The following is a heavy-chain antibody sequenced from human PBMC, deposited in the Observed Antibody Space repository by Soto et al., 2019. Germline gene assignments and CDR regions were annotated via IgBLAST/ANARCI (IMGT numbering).Heavy chain of an antibody. Sequence: QVQLQESGPGLVKPSQTLSLTCTVSGGSISSGGYYWTWIRQHPGKGLEWIGYNYYSGITYYNPSLKSRVTISLGTSKNPCSLTLSSVTAADTAVYYCARGSSLAGLYYGMDVWGQGTTVTVSS. CDR1: GGSISSGGYY. CDR3: ARGSSLAGLYYGMDV. V-gene: IGHV4-31*03. D-gene: IGHD6-6*01. J-gene: IGHJ6*02. CDR2: NYYSGIT.